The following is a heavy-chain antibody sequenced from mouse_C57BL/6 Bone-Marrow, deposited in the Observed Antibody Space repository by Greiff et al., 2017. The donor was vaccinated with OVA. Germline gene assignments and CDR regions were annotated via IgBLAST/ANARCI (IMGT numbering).Heavy chain of an antibody. Sequence: VKDRFTISRDDSESMLYLQMNNLKTEDTAMYYCVRWLYAMDYWGQGTSVTVSS. V-gene: IGHV10-1*01. CDR3: VRWLYAMDY. J-gene: IGHJ4*01.